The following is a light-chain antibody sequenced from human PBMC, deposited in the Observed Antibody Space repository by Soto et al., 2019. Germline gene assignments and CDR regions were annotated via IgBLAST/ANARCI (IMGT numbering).Light chain of an antibody. CDR1: QSVSSSY. CDR3: QQYHNWPIT. CDR2: GAS. Sequence: ETVLTQSPGTLSLTPGERATLSCRASQSVSSSYLAWYQQKPGQAPRLLIYGASSRATGIPDRFSGSGSGTEFTLTISSLQSEDFAVYYCQQYHNWPITFGQGTRPEI. J-gene: IGKJ5*01. V-gene: IGKV3-20*01.